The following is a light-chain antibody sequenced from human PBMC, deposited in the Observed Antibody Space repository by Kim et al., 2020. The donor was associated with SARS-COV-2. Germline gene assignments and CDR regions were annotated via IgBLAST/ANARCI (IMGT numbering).Light chain of an antibody. J-gene: IGKJ2*01. CDR3: QQTYSTPYT. Sequence: ASIGDRITIACRASQSINSYLNWYQQRPGKAPNLLIYAASTLQSGVPARFSGSGSGTDFTLTITSLQPEDFSTYYCQQTYSTPYTFGQGTKVDIK. CDR2: AAS. CDR1: QSINSY. V-gene: IGKV1-39*01.